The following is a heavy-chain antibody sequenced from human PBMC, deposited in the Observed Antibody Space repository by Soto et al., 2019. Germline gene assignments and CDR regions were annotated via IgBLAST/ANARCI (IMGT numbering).Heavy chain of an antibody. CDR1: GDTVSSNSAT. CDR2: TYYRSQWYS. V-gene: IGHV6-1*01. CDR3: ARHEQREADPFDY. J-gene: IGHJ4*02. D-gene: IGHD6-19*01. Sequence: SQTLSLTCAISGDTVSSNSATWNWIWQSPSRGLEWLGRTYYRSQWYSDYALSVKSRITINPDTTKNQFSLHLNSVTPEDTAVYYCARHEQREADPFDYWGQGTMVTVYS.